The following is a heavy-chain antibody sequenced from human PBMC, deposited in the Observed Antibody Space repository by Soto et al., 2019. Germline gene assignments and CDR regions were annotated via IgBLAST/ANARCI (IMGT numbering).Heavy chain of an antibody. CDR1: GESIISSSYY. V-gene: IGHV4-39*01. J-gene: IGHJ4*02. CDR2: IYYSGRT. CDR3: ARQRTTVVTQAYFDH. Sequence: SETLSLTCIVSGESIISSSYYWVWIRQPPGKGLEWIGSIYYSGRTYYNPSFKSRVTISIDTSKNQFSLKLSSVTATGTAVYYCARQRTTVVTQAYFDHWGQGALVTVSS. D-gene: IGHD2-21*02.